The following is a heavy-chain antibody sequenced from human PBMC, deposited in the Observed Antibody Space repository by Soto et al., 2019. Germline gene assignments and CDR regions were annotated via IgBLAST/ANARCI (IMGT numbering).Heavy chain of an antibody. CDR1: GFTFSSYA. CDR3: AKLALMITFGGVIPGSAFDI. Sequence: GGSLRLSCAASGFTFSSYAMSWVRQAPGKGLEWVSAISGSGGSTYYADSVRGRFTISRDNSKNTLYLQMNSLRAEDTAVYYCAKLALMITFGGVIPGSAFDIWGQGTMVTVSS. CDR2: ISGSGGST. J-gene: IGHJ3*02. D-gene: IGHD3-16*02. V-gene: IGHV3-23*01.